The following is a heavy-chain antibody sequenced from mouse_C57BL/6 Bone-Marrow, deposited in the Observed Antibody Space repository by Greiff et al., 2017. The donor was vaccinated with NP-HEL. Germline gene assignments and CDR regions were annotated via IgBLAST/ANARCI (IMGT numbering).Heavy chain of an antibody. CDR3: AREGTTVWSFDV. CDR1: GYTFTSYW. V-gene: IGHV1-59*01. Sequence: VQLQQPGAELVRPGTSVKLSCKASGYTFTSYWMHWVKQRPGQGLEWIGVIDPSDSYTNYNQKFKGKATLTVDTSSSTAYMQLSSLTSEDSAVYYCAREGTTVWSFDVWGTGTTVTVSS. CDR2: IDPSDSYT. D-gene: IGHD1-1*01. J-gene: IGHJ1*03.